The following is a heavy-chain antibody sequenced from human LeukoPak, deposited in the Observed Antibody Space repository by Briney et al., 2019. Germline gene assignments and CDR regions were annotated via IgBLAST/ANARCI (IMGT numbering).Heavy chain of an antibody. CDR2: IYTTGRA. J-gene: IGHJ4*02. V-gene: IGHV4-4*07. Sequence: SETLSLTCTVSAESINGFYWGWVGQPAGRGLEWIGRIYTTGRADYDPSLQSRVTMSVDTSQTQFSLNLRSVTAAATACYFCTRHGSTAVQFFLAYWSQGTLVTVSS. CDR1: AESINGFY. D-gene: IGHD3-3*01. CDR3: TRHGSTAVQFFLAY.